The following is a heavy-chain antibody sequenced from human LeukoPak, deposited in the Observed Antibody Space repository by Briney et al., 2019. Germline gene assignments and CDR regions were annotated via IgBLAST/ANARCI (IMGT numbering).Heavy chain of an antibody. CDR1: GFTFSSYG. CDR2: IRDDGSNK. J-gene: IGHJ6*02. CDR3: ARVLSGSYYYGMDV. D-gene: IGHD1-26*01. Sequence: PGGSLRLSCAASGFTFSSYGMHWVRQAPGKGLEWVAVIRDDGSNKYYADSVKGRFTISRDNSKNTLYLQMNSLRAEDTAVYYCARVLSGSYYYGMDVWGQGTTVTVSS. V-gene: IGHV3-33*01.